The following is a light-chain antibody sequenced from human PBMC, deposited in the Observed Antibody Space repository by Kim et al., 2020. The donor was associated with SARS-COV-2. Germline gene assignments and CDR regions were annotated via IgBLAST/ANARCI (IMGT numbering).Light chain of an antibody. V-gene: IGKV1-8*01. CDR1: QGISSY. CDR3: QQYYSYPLT. Sequence: SASSGDRVTITWRASQGISSYLAWYQQKPGKDPKLLIYAASTLQSGVPSRFSGSGSGTDFTLTISCLQSEDFATYYCQQYYSYPLTFSGGTKLEI. CDR2: AAS. J-gene: IGKJ4*01.